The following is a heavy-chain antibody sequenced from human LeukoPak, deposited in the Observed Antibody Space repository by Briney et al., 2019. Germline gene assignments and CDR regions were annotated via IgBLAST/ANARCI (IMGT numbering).Heavy chain of an antibody. CDR2: ISGGGGST. J-gene: IGHJ4*02. CDR1: GFTLSDYY. CDR3: AKGGKWDVTPFDY. Sequence: GGSLRLSCATSGFTLSDYYMNWVRQAPGKGLEWVSTISGGGGSTYYADSVKGRFTISRDNSKNTLYLQVNSLRAEDTAVYYCAKGGKWDVTPFDYWGQGTLVTVSS. V-gene: IGHV3-23*01. D-gene: IGHD1-26*01.